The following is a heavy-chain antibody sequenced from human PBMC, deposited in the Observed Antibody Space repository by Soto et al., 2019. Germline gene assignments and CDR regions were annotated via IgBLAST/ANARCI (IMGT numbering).Heavy chain of an antibody. CDR1: GVSLSTYG. D-gene: IGHD5-12*01. Sequence: QVQLVQSGGGVVQPGRSLRLSCVASGVSLSTYGMHWVRQAPGKGLEWVASIWHDGRYEFHADSVKGRFAISRDNSKNSLYLQMNSLRVEDTAMYYCATDGGVGYDSTWGDFWGQGTLVTVSS. CDR3: ATDGGVGYDSTWGDF. J-gene: IGHJ4*02. V-gene: IGHV3-33*01. CDR2: IWHDGRYE.